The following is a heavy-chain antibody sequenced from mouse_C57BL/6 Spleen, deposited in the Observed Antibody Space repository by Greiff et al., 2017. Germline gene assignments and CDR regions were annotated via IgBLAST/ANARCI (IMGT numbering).Heavy chain of an antibody. V-gene: IGHV5-9*04. D-gene: IGHD2-2*01. CDR3: ARHRGYDEGAMDY. CDR2: ISGGGGNT. Sequence: EVQGVESGGGLVKPGGSLKLSCAASGFTFSSYTMSWVRQTPEKRLEWVATISGGGGNTYYPDSVKGRFTISRDNAKTTLYLQMSSLRSEDTAVYYCARHRGYDEGAMDYWGQGTSVTVSS. CDR1: GFTFSSYT. J-gene: IGHJ4*01.